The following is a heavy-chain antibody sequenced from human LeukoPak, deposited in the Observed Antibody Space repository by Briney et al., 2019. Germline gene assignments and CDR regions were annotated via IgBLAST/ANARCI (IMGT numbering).Heavy chain of an antibody. CDR1: GGSFSTYV. V-gene: IGHV1-69*13. CDR3: AREGASHYDSTSDY. D-gene: IGHD3-22*01. CDR2: IIPVFGTR. J-gene: IGHJ4*02. Sequence: SVKVSCKASGGSFSTYVITWVRQAPGQGLEWKGGIIPVFGTRNYAQKLQGRITIAADELTGTSYMELSSLRSEDTAVYYCAREGASHYDSTSDYWGQGTLVTVSA.